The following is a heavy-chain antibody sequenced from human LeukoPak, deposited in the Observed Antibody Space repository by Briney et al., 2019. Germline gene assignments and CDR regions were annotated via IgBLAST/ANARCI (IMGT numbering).Heavy chain of an antibody. CDR2: LHTAGDA. J-gene: IGHJ3*02. Sequence: GGSLRLSCAASGFTFSDYDMHWVRQVTGKGLEWVSSLHTAGDAHYSVSVRGRFIISRERSKTSFYLQMNSLRAEDSAMYYCSGGGQRAGYAFDIWGQGTMVTVSS. CDR3: SGGGQRAGYAFDI. CDR1: GFTFSDYD. V-gene: IGHV3-13*01.